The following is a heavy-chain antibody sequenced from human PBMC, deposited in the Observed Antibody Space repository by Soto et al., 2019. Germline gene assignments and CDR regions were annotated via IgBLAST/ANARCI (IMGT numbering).Heavy chain of an antibody. J-gene: IGHJ4*02. CDR3: ARDYYDSSGYYPFDY. CDR1: GYTFTSYG. D-gene: IGHD3-22*01. V-gene: IGHV1-18*01. Sequence: QVQLVQSGAEVKKPGASVKVSCKASGYTFTSYGISWVRQAPGQGLEWMGWISDYNGNTNYAQKLQGRVTMTTDTSTSTAYIELRSLRSDDTAVYYCARDYYDSSGYYPFDYWGQGTLVTVSS. CDR2: ISDYNGNT.